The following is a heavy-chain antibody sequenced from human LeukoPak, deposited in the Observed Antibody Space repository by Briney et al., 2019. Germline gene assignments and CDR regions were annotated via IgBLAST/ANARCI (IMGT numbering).Heavy chain of an antibody. V-gene: IGHV4-38-2*02. D-gene: IGHD3-22*01. Sequence: NPSETLSLTCTVSGYSISSGYYWGWIRQPPGKGLEWIGSIYESGSTYYNPSLKSRVTISVDTSKNQFSLKLSSVTAADTAVYYCARDIYYDSSGFPRSSWFDPWGQGTLVTVSS. CDR1: GYSISSGYY. CDR2: IYESGST. J-gene: IGHJ5*02. CDR3: ARDIYYDSSGFPRSSWFDP.